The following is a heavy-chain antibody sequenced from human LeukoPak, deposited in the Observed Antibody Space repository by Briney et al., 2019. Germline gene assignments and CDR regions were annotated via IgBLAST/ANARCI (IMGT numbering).Heavy chain of an antibody. CDR2: IYSGGST. J-gene: IGHJ5*02. V-gene: IGHV3-66*01. Sequence: GGSLRLSCAASGFTVSSNYMSWVRQAPGKGLEWVSVIYSGGSTYYADSVKGRFTISRDNAKNSLYLQMNSLRAEDTAVYYCARDITVAGGWFDPWGQGTLVTVSS. CDR1: GFTVSSNY. D-gene: IGHD4-23*01. CDR3: ARDITVAGGWFDP.